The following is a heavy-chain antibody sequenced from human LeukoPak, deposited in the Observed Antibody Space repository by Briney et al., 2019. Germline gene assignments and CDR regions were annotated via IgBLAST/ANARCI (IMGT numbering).Heavy chain of an antibody. CDR1: GGSISSYY. V-gene: IGHV4-59*08. J-gene: IGHJ3*02. Sequence: PSETLSLTCTVSGGSISSYYWSWMRQPPGKGLEWIGYIYYSGSTNYNPSLKSRVTISVDTSKNQFSMKLSSVTAADTAVYYCARLKPRGSTSFDIWGQGTMVTVSS. CDR3: ARLKPRGSTSFDI. D-gene: IGHD3-10*01. CDR2: IYYSGST.